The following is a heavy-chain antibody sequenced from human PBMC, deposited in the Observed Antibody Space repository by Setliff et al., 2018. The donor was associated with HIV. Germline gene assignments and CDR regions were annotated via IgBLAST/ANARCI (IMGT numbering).Heavy chain of an antibody. CDR2: VGAVGAPT. J-gene: IGHJ4*02. V-gene: IGHV3-23*01. CDR3: ANMQWASNAWYSFDY. Sequence: WIRQAPGKGLEWVSTVGAVGAPTHYAESVKGRFTISRDNSKNSLYLQMNSLRAEDTAVYYCANMQWASNAWYSFDYWGQGALVTVSS. D-gene: IGHD6-19*01.